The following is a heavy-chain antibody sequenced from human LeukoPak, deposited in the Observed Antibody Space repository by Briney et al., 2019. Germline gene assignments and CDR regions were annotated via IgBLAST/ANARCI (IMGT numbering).Heavy chain of an antibody. Sequence: HPGGSLRLSCAASGFTFSSYEMNWVRQAPGKGLEWVSSISSSSSYIYYADSVKGRFTISRDNAKNSLYLRMNSLRAEDTAVYYCARKSGYYVYDFDYWGQGTLVTVSS. D-gene: IGHD3-3*01. V-gene: IGHV3-48*03. CDR3: ARKSGYYVYDFDY. CDR2: ISSSSSYI. J-gene: IGHJ4*02. CDR1: GFTFSSYE.